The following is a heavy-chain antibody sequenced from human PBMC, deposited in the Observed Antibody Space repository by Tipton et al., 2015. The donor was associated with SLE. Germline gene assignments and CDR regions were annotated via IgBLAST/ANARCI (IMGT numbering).Heavy chain of an antibody. CDR2: IWYDGSNK. D-gene: IGHD3-10*01. J-gene: IGHJ3*02. CDR1: GFTFSSYG. V-gene: IGHV3-33*01. Sequence: SLRLSCAASGFTFSSYGMHWVRQAPGKGLEWVAVIWYDGSNKYYADSVKGRFTISRENAKNSLYLQMNSLRAGDTAVYYCARWGTGRAFDIWGQGTMVTVSS. CDR3: ARWGTGRAFDI.